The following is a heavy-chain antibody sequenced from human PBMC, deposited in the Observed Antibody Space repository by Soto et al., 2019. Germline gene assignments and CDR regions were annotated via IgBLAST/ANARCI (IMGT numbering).Heavy chain of an antibody. V-gene: IGHV3-23*01. CDR2: ISGSGGST. Sequence: PGGSLRLSCAASGFTFSSYAMSWVRQAPGKGLEWVSAISGSGGSTYYADSVKGRFTISRDNSKNTLYLQMNSLRAEDTAVYYCANTIAAAWYYFDYWGQGTLVTVSS. CDR3: ANTIAAAWYYFDY. CDR1: GFTFSSYA. D-gene: IGHD6-13*01. J-gene: IGHJ4*02.